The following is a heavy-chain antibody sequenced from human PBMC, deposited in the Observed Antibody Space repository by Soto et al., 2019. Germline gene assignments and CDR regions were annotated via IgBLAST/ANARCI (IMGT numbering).Heavy chain of an antibody. CDR1: GFTFSSYG. V-gene: IGHV3-33*01. J-gene: IGHJ4*02. D-gene: IGHD3-22*01. CDR3: ARDWGVVDDSSGYLDY. CDR2: IWYDGSNK. Sequence: GGSLRLSCAASGFTFSSYGMHWVRQAPGKGLEWVAVIWYDGSNKYYADSVKGRFTISRDNSKNTLYLQMNSLRAEDMAVYYCARDWGVVDDSSGYLDYWGQGPLVTVAS.